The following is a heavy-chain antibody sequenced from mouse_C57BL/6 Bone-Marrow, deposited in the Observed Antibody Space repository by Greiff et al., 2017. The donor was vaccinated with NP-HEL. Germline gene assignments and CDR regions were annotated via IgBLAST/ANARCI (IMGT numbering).Heavy chain of an antibody. CDR2: IDPENGDT. CDR3: TTGWLLPYFDY. D-gene: IGHD2-3*01. CDR1: GFNIKDDY. V-gene: IGHV14-4*01. J-gene: IGHJ2*01. Sequence: VQLKESGAELVRPGASVKLSCTASGFNIKDDYMHWVKQRPEQGLEWIGWIDPENGDTEYASKFQGKATITADTSSNTAYLQLSSLTSEDTAVYYCTTGWLLPYFDYWGQGTTLAVSS.